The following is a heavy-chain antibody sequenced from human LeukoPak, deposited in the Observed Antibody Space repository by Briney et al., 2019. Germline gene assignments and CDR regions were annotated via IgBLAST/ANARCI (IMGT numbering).Heavy chain of an antibody. CDR1: GYTFSGDY. CDR3: ASYPSSSPPFDY. Sequence: APVKVSCKASGYTFSGDYMHWVRQAPGQGFEWMGWINPNTGDTNYAQKFQGRVTMTRDTTISAAFMELTRLTSDDTAVYYCASYPSSSPPFDYWGQGTLVTVSS. V-gene: IGHV1-2*02. CDR2: INPNTGDT. J-gene: IGHJ4*02. D-gene: IGHD6-6*01.